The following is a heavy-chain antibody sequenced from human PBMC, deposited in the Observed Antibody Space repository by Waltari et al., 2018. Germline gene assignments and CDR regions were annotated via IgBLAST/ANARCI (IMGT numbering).Heavy chain of an antibody. V-gene: IGHV3-30*01. CDR1: GFTFSSYA. Sequence: QVQLVESGGGVVQPGRSLRLSCAASGFTFSSYAMHWVRQAPGKGLEWVAVISYDGSNKYYADSVKGRFTISRDNSKNTLYLQMNSLRAEDTAVYYCARVRELFLEWLSPSYFDYWGQGTLVTVSS. CDR3: ARVRELFLEWLSPSYFDY. J-gene: IGHJ4*02. CDR2: ISYDGSNK. D-gene: IGHD3-3*01.